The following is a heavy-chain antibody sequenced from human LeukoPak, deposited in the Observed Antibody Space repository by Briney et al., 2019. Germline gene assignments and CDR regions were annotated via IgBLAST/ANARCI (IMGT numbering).Heavy chain of an antibody. CDR3: AKVLTAAGLDL. V-gene: IGHV4/OR15-8*01. CDR2: IHDDGRT. J-gene: IGHJ5*02. D-gene: IGHD6-25*01. Sequence: SETLSPTCSVSGGSMSDSITWGWVRQPPGKGLEWLANIHDDGRTAPNPSLRSRLTISQDRSKNQFSLKVGSVTAADTAFYYCAKVLTAAGLDLWGQGILVTVSS. CDR1: GGSMSDSIT.